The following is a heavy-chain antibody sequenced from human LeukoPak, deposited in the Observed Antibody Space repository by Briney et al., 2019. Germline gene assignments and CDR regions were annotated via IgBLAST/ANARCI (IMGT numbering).Heavy chain of an antibody. V-gene: IGHV4-59*01. CDR1: GGSISSYY. D-gene: IGHD6-13*01. Sequence: SETLSLTCTVSGGSISSYYWSWIRQPPGKGLEWMGYIYYSGSTNYNPSLKSRVTISVDTSKNQFSLKLSSVTAADTAVYYCETYIAAAGDYYYYGMDVWGQGTTVTVSS. CDR3: ETYIAAAGDYYYYGMDV. J-gene: IGHJ6*02. CDR2: IYYSGST.